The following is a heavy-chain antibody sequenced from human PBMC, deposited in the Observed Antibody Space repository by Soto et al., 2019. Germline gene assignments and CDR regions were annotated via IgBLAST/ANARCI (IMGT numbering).Heavy chain of an antibody. CDR3: AREPRDRDAFSP. D-gene: IGHD2-21*01. CDR1: GGNFNNYA. Sequence: QVQLVQSGAEVKKPGSSVKVSRKASGGNFNNYAISWVRQAPAQGLQWMGGIIPIIDTTHYAQKLQGRVTISEERGRSPVHMELTGLTSDDSATYFCAREPRDRDAFSPWGQGTVVTVSS. V-gene: IGHV1-69*06. CDR2: IIPIIDTT. J-gene: IGHJ3*01.